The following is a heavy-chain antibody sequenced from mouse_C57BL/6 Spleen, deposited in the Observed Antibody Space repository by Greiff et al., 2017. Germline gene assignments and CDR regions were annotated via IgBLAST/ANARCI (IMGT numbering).Heavy chain of an antibody. Sequence: EVQLQQSGPELVKPGASVKISCKASGYTFTDYYMNWVKQSHGKSLEWIGDINPNNGGTSYNQKFKGKATLTVDKSSSTAYMELRSLTSEDSAVYYCARPRLPYYYAMDYWGQGTSVTVSS. J-gene: IGHJ4*01. V-gene: IGHV1-26*01. D-gene: IGHD2-10*01. CDR3: ARPRLPYYYAMDY. CDR1: GYTFTDYY. CDR2: INPNNGGT.